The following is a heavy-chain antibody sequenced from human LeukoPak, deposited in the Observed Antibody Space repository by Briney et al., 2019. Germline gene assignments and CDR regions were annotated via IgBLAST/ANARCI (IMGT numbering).Heavy chain of an antibody. D-gene: IGHD2-2*01. V-gene: IGHV1-69*05. Sequence: ASVKVSCKASGGTFSSYAISWVRQAPGQGLEWMGGIIPIFGTANYAQKFQGRVTITTDESTSTAYMELSSLRSEDTAVYYCARLGEYCSSTSCTNFDYWGQGTLVTVSS. CDR1: GGTFSSYA. J-gene: IGHJ4*02. CDR3: ARLGEYCSSTSCTNFDY. CDR2: IIPIFGTA.